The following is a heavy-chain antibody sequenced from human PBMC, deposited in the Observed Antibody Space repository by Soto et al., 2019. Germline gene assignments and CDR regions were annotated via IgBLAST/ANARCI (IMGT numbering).Heavy chain of an antibody. Sequence: QVQLVESGGGLVKPGGSLRLSCAASGFTFSDYYMSWIRQAPGKGLEWVSYISSSGSTIYYADSVKGRFTVSRDNAKNSLYLQMNSVRAEDTAVYYCARDLGVVVAATRGWFDPWGQGTLVTVSS. V-gene: IGHV3-11*01. CDR1: GFTFSDYY. J-gene: IGHJ5*02. CDR3: ARDLGVVVAATRGWFDP. CDR2: ISSSGSTI. D-gene: IGHD2-15*01.